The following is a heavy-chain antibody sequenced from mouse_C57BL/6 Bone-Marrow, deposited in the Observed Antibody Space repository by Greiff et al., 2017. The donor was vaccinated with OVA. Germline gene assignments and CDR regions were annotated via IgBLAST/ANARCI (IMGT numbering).Heavy chain of an antibody. CDR1: GYTFTSYW. Sequence: QVQLQQPGAELVKPGASVKLSCKASGYTFTSYWMHWVKQRPGRGLEWIGRIDPNSGGTKYNEKFKSKATLTVDKPSSTAYMQLSSLTSEDSAVYYCARPSNWDEFAYWGQGTLVTVSA. CDR2: IDPNSGGT. D-gene: IGHD4-1*01. V-gene: IGHV1-72*01. CDR3: ARPSNWDEFAY. J-gene: IGHJ3*01.